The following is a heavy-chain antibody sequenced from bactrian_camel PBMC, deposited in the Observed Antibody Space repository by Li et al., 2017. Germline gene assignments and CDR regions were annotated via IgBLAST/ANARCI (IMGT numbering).Heavy chain of an antibody. Sequence: HVQLVESGGGLVQPGGSLRLSCAGSGFTFSTYGMAWVRQAPGKGLEWVSTIYTASDTKYADSAEGRFSISRDNAKNTVYLQMNSLKTEDTAMYYCARAADGGNWYDGHGYWGQGTQVTVS. V-gene: IGHV3S9*01. J-gene: IGHJ4*01. CDR2: IYTASDT. CDR1: GFTFSTYG. CDR3: ARAADGGNWYDGHGY. D-gene: IGHD6*01.